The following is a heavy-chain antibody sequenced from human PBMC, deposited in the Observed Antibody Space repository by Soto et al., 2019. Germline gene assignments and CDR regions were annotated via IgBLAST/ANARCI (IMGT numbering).Heavy chain of an antibody. Sequence: GESLKISCKGSGYSFTSYWISWVRQMPGKGLEWMGRIDPSDSYTNYSPSFQGHATISADKSISTAYLQWSSLKASDTAMYYCARPVGYCSGGSCYYYYGMDVWGQGTTVTVSS. V-gene: IGHV5-10-1*01. CDR1: GYSFTSYW. CDR2: IDPSDSYT. D-gene: IGHD2-15*01. CDR3: ARPVGYCSGGSCYYYYGMDV. J-gene: IGHJ6*02.